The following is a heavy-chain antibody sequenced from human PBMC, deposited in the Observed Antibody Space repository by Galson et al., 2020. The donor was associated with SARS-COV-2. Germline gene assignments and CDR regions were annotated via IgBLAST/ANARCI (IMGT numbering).Heavy chain of an antibody. CDR2: IYYSGRT. V-gene: IGHV4-59*13. CDR1: GGSISSSY. D-gene: IGHD3-22*01. CDR3: ARGTRTYYYDSSGYSPNFDY. J-gene: IGHJ4*02. Sequence: SETLSLTCTVSGGSISSSYWSWIRQPPGKGLEWIGYIYYSGRTNYNPSLNSRVPISVDTSKNQFSLKLSSVTAADTAVYYCARGTRTYYYDSSGYSPNFDYWGQGTLVTVSS.